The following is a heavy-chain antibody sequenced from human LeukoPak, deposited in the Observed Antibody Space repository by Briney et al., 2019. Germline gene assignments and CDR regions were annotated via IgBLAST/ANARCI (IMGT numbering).Heavy chain of an antibody. J-gene: IGHJ4*02. CDR1: GGSISSGGYY. V-gene: IGHV4-31*03. Sequence: SETLSLTCTVSGGSISSGGYYWSWIRQHPGKGLEWIGYIYYSGSTYYNPSLKSRVTISVDTSKNQFSLKLSSVTAADTAVYYCARDRGYYDSSGFDYWGQGTLVTVSS. CDR2: IYYSGST. CDR3: ARDRGYYDSSGFDY. D-gene: IGHD3-22*01.